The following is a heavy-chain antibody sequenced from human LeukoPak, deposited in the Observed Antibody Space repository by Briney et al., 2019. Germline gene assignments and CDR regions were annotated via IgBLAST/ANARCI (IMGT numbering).Heavy chain of an antibody. V-gene: IGHV1-18*01. J-gene: IGHJ4*02. Sequence: ASVKVSCKASGYTFTSYGISWVRQAPGQGLEWMGWISAYNGNTNYAQKLQGRVTMTTDTSTSTAYMELRSLGSDDTAVYYCARDHGRWLQYYYFDYWGQGTLVTVSS. D-gene: IGHD5-24*01. CDR1: GYTFTSYG. CDR3: ARDHGRWLQYYYFDY. CDR2: ISAYNGNT.